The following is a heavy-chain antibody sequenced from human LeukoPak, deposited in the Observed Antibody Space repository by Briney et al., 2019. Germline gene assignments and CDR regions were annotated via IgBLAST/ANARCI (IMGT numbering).Heavy chain of an antibody. J-gene: IGHJ5*02. V-gene: IGHV4-34*01. CDR3: ARVVPATKWSNWSDP. Sequence: SETLSLTCAVDGGSFSGYYWSWIRQPPGKGLEWIGEINHSGSTNYNPSLKSRVTISVDTSKTQFSLKLSCVTAADTAVYYCARVVPATKWSNWSDPWGQGTLVTVSS. D-gene: IGHD2-2*01. CDR1: GGSFSGYY. CDR2: INHSGST.